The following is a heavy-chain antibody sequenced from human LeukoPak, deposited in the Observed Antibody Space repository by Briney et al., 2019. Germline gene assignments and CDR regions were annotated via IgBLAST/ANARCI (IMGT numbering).Heavy chain of an antibody. CDR1: GGSISSGSYY. J-gene: IGHJ6*03. Sequence: SETLSLTCTVSGGSISSGSYYWTWIRQPAGKGLEWIGRIYPSESTNYNPSLQSRVTISIDTSKNQFSLKLSSVTAADTAVYYCAREVRGYDFYYYYYMDVWGTGTTVTISS. CDR2: IYPSEST. CDR3: AREVRGYDFYYYYYMDV. V-gene: IGHV4-61*02. D-gene: IGHD5-12*01.